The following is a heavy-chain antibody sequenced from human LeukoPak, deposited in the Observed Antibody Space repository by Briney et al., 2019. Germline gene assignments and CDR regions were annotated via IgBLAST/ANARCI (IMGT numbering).Heavy chain of an antibody. D-gene: IGHD3-22*01. Sequence: GGSLRLSCAASGFTFSSYSMNWVRQAPGKGLEWVSSISSSSSYIYYADSVKGRFTISRDNSKNTLYLQMNSLRAEDTAVYYCARDKPNTMLVRPAGRGFDYWGQGTLVTVSS. CDR3: ARDKPNTMLVRPAGRGFDY. J-gene: IGHJ4*02. V-gene: IGHV3-21*01. CDR2: ISSSSSYI. CDR1: GFTFSSYS.